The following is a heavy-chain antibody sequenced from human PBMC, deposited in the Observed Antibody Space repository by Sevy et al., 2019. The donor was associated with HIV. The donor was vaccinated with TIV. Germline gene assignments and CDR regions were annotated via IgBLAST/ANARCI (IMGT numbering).Heavy chain of an antibody. Sequence: ASVKVSCKASGGTFSSYAISWVRQAPGQGLEWMGGIIPIFGTANYAQKFQGRVTITADESTSTAYMERSSLRSEDTAVYYCASFGSGYDYQFDYWGQGTLVTVSS. V-gene: IGHV1-69*13. D-gene: IGHD5-12*01. J-gene: IGHJ4*02. CDR2: IIPIFGTA. CDR3: ASFGSGYDYQFDY. CDR1: GGTFSSYA.